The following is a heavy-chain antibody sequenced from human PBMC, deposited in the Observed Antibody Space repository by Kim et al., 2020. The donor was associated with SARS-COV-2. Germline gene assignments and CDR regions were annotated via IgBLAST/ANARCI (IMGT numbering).Heavy chain of an antibody. J-gene: IGHJ3*02. CDR3: AREMGITMVRGVKGHDDFDS. V-gene: IGHV3-7*01. Sequence: GGSLRLSCAASGFTFSSYWMSWVRQAPGKGLEWVANIKQDGREKYYVDSVKGRFTISRDNAKNSLYLQMNSLRAEDTAVYYCAREMGITMVRGVKGHDDFDSWGKGTMVTVSS. CDR1: GFTFSSYW. CDR2: IKQDGREK. D-gene: IGHD3-10*01.